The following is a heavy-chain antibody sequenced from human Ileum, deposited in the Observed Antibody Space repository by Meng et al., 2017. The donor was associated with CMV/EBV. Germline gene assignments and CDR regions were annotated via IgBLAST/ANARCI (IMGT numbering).Heavy chain of an antibody. J-gene: IGHJ4*02. Sequence: QVELEESGPGLVEPLGTLSLTCTVSGGSINNRPYFWGWRRQPPGKGLEWIGSIYYSGTTSYNPSLKSRITISVDTSKNQFSLKLTSVTAADTAVYYCARSSGSGSFSYWGQGTLVTVSS. CDR2: IYYSGTT. V-gene: IGHV4-39*07. CDR3: ARSSGSGSFSY. CDR1: GGSINNRPYF. D-gene: IGHD3-10*01.